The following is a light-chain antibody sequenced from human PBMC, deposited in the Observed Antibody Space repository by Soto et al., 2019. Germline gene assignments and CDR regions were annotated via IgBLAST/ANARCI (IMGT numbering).Light chain of an antibody. CDR1: QSVSSN. Sequence: EIVMTQSPATLSVSPGERATLSCRASQSVSSNLAWYQQKPGQAPRLLIYGASTRATGIPARFSGSGSGTDFTLTISRLEPEDFAVYYCQQYGSPPPITFGQGTRLEIK. V-gene: IGKV3-15*01. J-gene: IGKJ5*01. CDR2: GAS. CDR3: QQYGSPPPIT.